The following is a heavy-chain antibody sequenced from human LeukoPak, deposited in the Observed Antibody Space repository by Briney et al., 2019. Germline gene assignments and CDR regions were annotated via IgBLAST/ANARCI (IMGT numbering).Heavy chain of an antibody. CDR1: GFTFSSYG. Sequence: GGSLRLSCAASGFTFSSYGMHWVRQAPGKGLEWVSGITGSGANTYYADSVKGRFTISRDNFKNTLSLQMNSLRAEDTAVYYCASLMSRVIVTGDFDNWGQGTLVTVSS. V-gene: IGHV3-23*01. D-gene: IGHD1-14*01. CDR3: ASLMSRVIVTGDFDN. CDR2: ITGSGANT. J-gene: IGHJ4*02.